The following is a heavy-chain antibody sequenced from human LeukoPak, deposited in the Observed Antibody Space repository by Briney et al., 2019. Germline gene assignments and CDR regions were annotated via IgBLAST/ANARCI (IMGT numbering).Heavy chain of an antibody. Sequence: ASVKVSCKASGYTFTSYSMHWVRQAPGQGLEWMGIINPSGGSTSYAQKFQGRVTMTRDMSTSTVYMELSSLRSEDTAVYYCARVTDGYNDAYDIWGQGTMVTVHS. J-gene: IGHJ3*02. CDR1: GYTFTSYS. D-gene: IGHD5-24*01. V-gene: IGHV1-46*01. CDR2: INPSGGST. CDR3: ARVTDGYNDAYDI.